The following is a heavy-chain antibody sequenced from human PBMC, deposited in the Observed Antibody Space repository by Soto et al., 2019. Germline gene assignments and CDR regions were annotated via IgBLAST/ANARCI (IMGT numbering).Heavy chain of an antibody. D-gene: IGHD5-18*01. CDR3: AKDDRAISYCYYYYMDV. V-gene: IGHV3-23*01. Sequence: GGSLRLSCAASGFTFSSYAMSWVRQAPGKGLEWVSAISGSGGSTYYADSVKGRFTISRDNSKNTLYLQMNSLRAEDTAVYYCAKDDRAISYCYYYYMDVWGKGTTVTVSS. CDR1: GFTFSSYA. J-gene: IGHJ6*03. CDR2: ISGSGGST.